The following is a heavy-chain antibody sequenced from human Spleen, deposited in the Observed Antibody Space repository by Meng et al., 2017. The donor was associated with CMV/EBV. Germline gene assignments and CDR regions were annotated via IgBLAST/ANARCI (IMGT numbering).Heavy chain of an antibody. J-gene: IGHJ4*02. V-gene: IGHV3-48*03. CDR2: ISPSATTM. CDR3: AAPSCTSTFCSSYFDY. CDR1: GLIFSSFD. D-gene: IGHD2-2*01. Sequence: GESLKISCAASGLIFSSFDMNWVRQAPGKGLEWVSCISPSATTMYYADSIKGRFTISRDNAKNSLYLQMNSLRAEDTAVYYCAAPSCTSTFCSSYFDYWGQRAPVTVSS.